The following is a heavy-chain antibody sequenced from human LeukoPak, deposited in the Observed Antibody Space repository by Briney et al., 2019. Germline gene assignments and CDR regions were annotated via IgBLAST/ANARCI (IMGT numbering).Heavy chain of an antibody. Sequence: GGSLRLSCAASGFTFSSYSMNWVRQAPGKGLEWVSSISSSSSYIYYADSMKGRFTISRDNAKNSLYLQMNSLRAEDTAVYYCARDGVRYYDSSGPSYYFDYWGQGTLVTVSS. J-gene: IGHJ4*02. V-gene: IGHV3-21*01. CDR3: ARDGVRYYDSSGPSYYFDY. D-gene: IGHD3-22*01. CDR2: ISSSSSYI. CDR1: GFTFSSYS.